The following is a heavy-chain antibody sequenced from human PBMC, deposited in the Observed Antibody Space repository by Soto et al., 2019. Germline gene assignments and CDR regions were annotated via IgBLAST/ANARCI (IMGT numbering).Heavy chain of an antibody. CDR1: GGSISDGAYY. CDR2: IYDSGNT. Sequence: QVQLQESGPGLVKPSQTLSLTCTVSGGSISDGAYYWSWIRQPPGKGLEWIGHIYDSGNTYNNPSLKHRLPISVDTSKNRFSLNLNSVTAADTAVYYCASGLSGDKVDQWGQGTLVTVSS. CDR3: ASGLSGDKVDQ. V-gene: IGHV4-30-4*01. D-gene: IGHD2-21*01. J-gene: IGHJ4*02.